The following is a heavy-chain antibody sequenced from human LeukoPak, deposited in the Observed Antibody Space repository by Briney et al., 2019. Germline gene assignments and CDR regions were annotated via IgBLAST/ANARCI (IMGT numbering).Heavy chain of an antibody. CDR3: AKDFGGPTMVVRSDPLGYYFDY. V-gene: IGHV3-23*01. D-gene: IGHD4/OR15-4a*01. J-gene: IGHJ4*02. CDR2: ISGSGGST. Sequence: GGSLRLSCAASGFTFSSYAMSWVRQAPGKGLEWVSAISGSGGSTYYADSVKGRFTISRDNSKNTLYLQMNSLRAEDTAVCYCAKDFGGPTMVVRSDPLGYYFDYWGQGTLVTVSS. CDR1: GFTFSSYA.